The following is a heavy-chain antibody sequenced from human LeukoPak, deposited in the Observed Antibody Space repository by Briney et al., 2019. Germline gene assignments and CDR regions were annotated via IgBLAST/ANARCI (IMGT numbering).Heavy chain of an antibody. CDR3: AKEGYSSNLWGFDY. Sequence: GQINLSGPTNYNPSLKSRVTLSLDTSKNQFSLQLSPVTAADTAVYYCAKEGYSSNLWGFDYWGQGTLVTVSS. CDR2: INLSGPT. V-gene: IGHV4-34*01. D-gene: IGHD6-19*01. J-gene: IGHJ4*02.